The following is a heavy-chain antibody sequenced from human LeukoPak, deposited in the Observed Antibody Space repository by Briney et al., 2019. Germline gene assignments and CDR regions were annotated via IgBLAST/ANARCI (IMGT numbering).Heavy chain of an antibody. J-gene: IGHJ4*02. CDR1: GYTFTTYG. V-gene: IGHV1-18*01. Sequence: ASVKVSCKASGYTFTTYGFNWVRQAPGQGLEWIGWLSSRDGYAKYAEKFQGRVTMITDTSTSTANLELRSLRSDDTAVYYCVRGAWGDVIDYWGQGTLVTVSS. D-gene: IGHD2-21*02. CDR3: VRGAWGDVIDY. CDR2: LSSRDGYA.